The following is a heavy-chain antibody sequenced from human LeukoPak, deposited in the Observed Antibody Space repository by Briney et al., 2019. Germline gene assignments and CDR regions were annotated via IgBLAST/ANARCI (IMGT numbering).Heavy chain of an antibody. J-gene: IGHJ4*02. CDR3: ARVRGYG. V-gene: IGHV1-2*02. CDR1: GNTFTYYY. Sequence: ASVKVSCKASGNTFTYYYMRWVRQAPGQGLEWMGWVRPDNGDTNYAQKFQGRVTMTRDTSIRTVFMELSRLTPDDTAFYYCARVRGYGWGQGPLVTVYS. CDR2: VRPDNGDT. D-gene: IGHD2-15*01.